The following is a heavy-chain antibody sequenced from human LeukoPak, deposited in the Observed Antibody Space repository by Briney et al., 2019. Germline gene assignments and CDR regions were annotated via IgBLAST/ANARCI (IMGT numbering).Heavy chain of an antibody. CDR2: IYYSGNT. CDR1: GGSLSSTSYY. CDR3: ARDHLGNWFDP. V-gene: IGHV4-61*01. J-gene: IGHJ5*02. Sequence: SETLSLTCTVSGGSLSSTSYYWSWLRQPPGKGLEWIGYIYYSGNTNYNPSLKSRVTISVDTSKNQFSLKLSSVTAADTAVYYCARDHLGNWFDPWGQGTLVTVSS.